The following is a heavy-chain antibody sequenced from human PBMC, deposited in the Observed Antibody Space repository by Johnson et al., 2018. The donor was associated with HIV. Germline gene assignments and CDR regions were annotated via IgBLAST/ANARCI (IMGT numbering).Heavy chain of an antibody. Sequence: VQLVESGAGLVQPGGSLRLSCAASGFTFSSYWMSWVRQAPGKGLEWVANIKQDGSEKYYVDSVKGRFTISRDNSKTTLYLQMNSLTVEDTSVYYFARDTFAGAYGDWPDAFDIWGQGTMVTVSS. CDR3: ARDTFAGAYGDWPDAFDI. D-gene: IGHD4-17*01. J-gene: IGHJ3*02. CDR2: IKQDGSEK. V-gene: IGHV3-7*05. CDR1: GFTFSSYW.